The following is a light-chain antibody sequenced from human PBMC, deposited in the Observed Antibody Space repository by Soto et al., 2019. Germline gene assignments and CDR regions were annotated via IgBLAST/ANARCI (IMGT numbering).Light chain of an antibody. CDR2: AAS. Sequence: GDRVTLTCRASETISTFLNWYQHKPARAPKLLIYAASRLQSAVPSRFSGSGSGTDFTLTINGLQPEDFASYYCQQSYRLSPITLGQGTRLEIK. CDR1: ETISTF. J-gene: IGKJ5*01. CDR3: QQSYRLSPIT. V-gene: IGKV1-39*01.